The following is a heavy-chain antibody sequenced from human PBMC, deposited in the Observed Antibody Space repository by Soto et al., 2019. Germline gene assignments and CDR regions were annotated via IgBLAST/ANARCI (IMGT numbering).Heavy chain of an antibody. J-gene: IGHJ4*02. CDR3: AKSLSSDIAARRLLYYFDY. D-gene: IGHD6-6*01. Sequence: GGSLRLSCAASGFTFSSYAMSWVRQAPGKGLEWVSAISGSGGSTYYADSVKGRFTISRANSKNTLYLQMNSLRAEDTAVYYCAKSLSSDIAARRLLYYFDYWGQGTLVTVSS. V-gene: IGHV3-23*01. CDR2: ISGSGGST. CDR1: GFTFSSYA.